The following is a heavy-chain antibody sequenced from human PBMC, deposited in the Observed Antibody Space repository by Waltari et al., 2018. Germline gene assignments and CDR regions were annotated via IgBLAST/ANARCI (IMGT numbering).Heavy chain of an antibody. Sequence: EVQLVESGGGLVQPGRSLRLSCAASGFTFDDYAMHWVRQAPGKGLEWVSGISWNSGSIGHAESVKGRFTIARDNAKNSLYLQMNSLRAEDTALYYCAKGSAGLSGSYGDYWGQGTLVTVSS. V-gene: IGHV3-9*01. CDR3: AKGSAGLSGSYGDY. J-gene: IGHJ4*02. CDR2: ISWNSGSI. CDR1: GFTFDDYA. D-gene: IGHD1-26*01.